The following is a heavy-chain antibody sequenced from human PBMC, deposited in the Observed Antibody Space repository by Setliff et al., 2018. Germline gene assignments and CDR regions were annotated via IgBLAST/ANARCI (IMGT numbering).Heavy chain of an antibody. CDR1: GGTFSDYY. CDR2: INHRGIT. Sequence: SETLSLTCAAYGGTFSDYYWTWIRQPPGKGLEWVGEINHRGITTYNPSLKSRVTISVDTSKDQFSLKVISMTAADTAVYYCARGRNIAARLLDSWGQGALVTVSS. CDR3: ARGRNIAARLLDS. V-gene: IGHV4-34*01. J-gene: IGHJ4*02. D-gene: IGHD6-6*01.